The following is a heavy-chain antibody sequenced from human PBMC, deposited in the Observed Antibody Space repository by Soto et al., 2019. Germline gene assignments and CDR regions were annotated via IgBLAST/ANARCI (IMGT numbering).Heavy chain of an antibody. CDR1: GYSFTSYW. CDR3: ARRQIVHDSSGYSFDY. Sequence: HGESLKISCKGSGYSFTSYWIGWVRQMPGKGLEWMGIIYPGDSDTRYSPSFQGQVTISADKSISTAYLQWSSLKASDTAMYYCARRQIVHDSSGYSFDYWGQGTLVTVSS. J-gene: IGHJ4*02. CDR2: IYPGDSDT. V-gene: IGHV5-51*01. D-gene: IGHD3-22*01.